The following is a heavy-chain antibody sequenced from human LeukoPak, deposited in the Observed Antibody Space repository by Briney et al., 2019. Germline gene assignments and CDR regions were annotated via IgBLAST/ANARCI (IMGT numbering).Heavy chain of an antibody. D-gene: IGHD3-3*01. CDR1: GGTFSSYT. V-gene: IGHV1-69*02. J-gene: IGHJ6*02. CDR2: SIPTLGIA. CDR3: ARQGPYDFDDYYGMDV. Sequence: SVKVSCKASGGTFSSYTISWVRQAPGQGLEWMGRSIPTLGIANYAQKFQGRVTITADKSTSTAYMELSSLRSEDTAVYYCARQGPYDFDDYYGMDVWGQGTTVTVSS.